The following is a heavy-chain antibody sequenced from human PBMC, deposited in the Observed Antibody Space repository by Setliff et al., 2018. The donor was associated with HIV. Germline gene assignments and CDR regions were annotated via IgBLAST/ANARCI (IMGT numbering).Heavy chain of an antibody. CDR1: GDSITNSFYF. CDR2: IYYGGII. J-gene: IGHJ4*02. D-gene: IGHD6-13*01. Sequence: PSETLSLTCTVSGDSITNSFYFWARIRQPPGKGLEWIGSIYYGGIIDYNPSLKSRVTISVDTPKNQFSLRLDSVTAADTAIHYCARQVKHSSSPLHFDSWGQGTPVTVSS. V-gene: IGHV4-39*01. CDR3: ARQVKHSSSPLHFDS.